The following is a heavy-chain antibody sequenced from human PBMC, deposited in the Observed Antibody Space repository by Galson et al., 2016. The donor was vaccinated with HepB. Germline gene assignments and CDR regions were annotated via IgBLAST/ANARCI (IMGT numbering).Heavy chain of an antibody. Sequence: SLRLSCAVSGFSVSQNYMTWVRQAPGKGLEWLSVIYSGNNAYYADSVKGRFTISRDNFRNTLHLQINSLRAEDTAVHYCARAGSRVGFYLRFGFFDSWGQGTLVTVSS. CDR2: IYSGNNA. CDR3: ARAGSRVGFYLRFGFFDS. J-gene: IGHJ4*02. CDR1: GFSVSQNY. D-gene: IGHD3-10*01. V-gene: IGHV3-53*01.